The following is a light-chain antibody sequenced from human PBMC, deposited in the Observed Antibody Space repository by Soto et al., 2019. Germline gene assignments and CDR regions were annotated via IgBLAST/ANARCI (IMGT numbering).Light chain of an antibody. CDR1: QYINTR. CDR2: QTS. J-gene: IGKJ5*01. Sequence: EIVLTQSPATLSSFPVDRVTLSCMASQYINTRLAWYQHRPGQAPRLLIYQTSIRAAGIPARFSASGSGTDFTLTISDVQPEDFALYYCHQRQSWPRTFGQGTRLEIK. CDR3: HQRQSWPRT. V-gene: IGKV3-11*01.